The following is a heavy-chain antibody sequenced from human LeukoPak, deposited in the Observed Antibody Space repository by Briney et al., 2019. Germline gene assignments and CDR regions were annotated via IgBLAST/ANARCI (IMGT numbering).Heavy chain of an antibody. CDR2: IYTSGST. D-gene: IGHD1-26*01. CDR3: ARVPSGSYYPDYFDY. CDR1: GGSISSYY. Sequence: PSETLSLTCTVSGGSISSYYWSWIRQPAGKGLEWIGRIYTSGSTNYNPSLKSRVTISVDTSKNQFSLKLSSVTAADTAVYYCARVPSGSYYPDYFDYWGQGTLVTVSS. V-gene: IGHV4-4*07. J-gene: IGHJ4*02.